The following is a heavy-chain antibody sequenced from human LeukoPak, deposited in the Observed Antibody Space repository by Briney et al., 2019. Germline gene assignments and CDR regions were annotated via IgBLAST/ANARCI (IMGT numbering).Heavy chain of an antibody. J-gene: IGHJ4*02. D-gene: IGHD6-13*01. V-gene: IGHV3-7*05. CDR1: GFTFNSYW. CDR3: AKGESAAALTFIDY. CDR2: IKQDGSEK. Sequence: PGGSLRLSCAASGFTFNSYWMSWVRQAPGKGLEWVANIKQDGSEKYYADSVKGRFTISRDNSKNTLYLRMNSLRAEDTAVYYCAKGESAAALTFIDYWGQGTLVTV.